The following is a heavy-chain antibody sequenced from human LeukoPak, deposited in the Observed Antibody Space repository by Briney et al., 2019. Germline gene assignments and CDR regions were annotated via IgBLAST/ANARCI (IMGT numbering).Heavy chain of an antibody. CDR3: ARWMVRGVIITLSSYYYYYGMDV. Sequence: ASVKVSCKVSGYTLTELSMHWVRQAPGKGLEWMGGFDPEDGETIYAQKFQGRVTMTEDTSTDTAYMELSSLRSEDTAVYYCARWMVRGVIITLSSYYYYYGMDVWGQGTTVTVSS. V-gene: IGHV1-24*01. CDR2: FDPEDGET. J-gene: IGHJ6*02. D-gene: IGHD3-10*01. CDR1: GYTLTELS.